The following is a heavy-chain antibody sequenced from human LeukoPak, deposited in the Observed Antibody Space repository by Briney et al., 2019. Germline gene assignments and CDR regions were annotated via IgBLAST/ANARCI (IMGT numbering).Heavy chain of an antibody. Sequence: SGTLSLTCAVSGGSMSSSNWWSWVRQPPGKGLEWIGEIYHSGSTNYNPSLKSRVTISVDKSKNQFSLKLSSVTAADTAVYYCARLEGYCSGGSCPFDYWGQGTLVTVSS. CDR3: ARLEGYCSGGSCPFDY. CDR2: IYHSGST. J-gene: IGHJ4*02. V-gene: IGHV4-4*02. CDR1: GGSMSSSNW. D-gene: IGHD2-15*01.